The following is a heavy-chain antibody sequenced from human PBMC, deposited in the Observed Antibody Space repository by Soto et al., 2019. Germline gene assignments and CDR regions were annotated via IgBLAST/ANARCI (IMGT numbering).Heavy chain of an antibody. CDR3: AATTVHQDAFDI. Sequence: SVKVSCKASGGTFSSYTISWVRQAPGQGLEWMGRIIPILGIANYAQKFQGRVTITADKSTSTAYMELSSLRSEDTAVHYCAATTVHQDAFDIWGQGKMVTVSS. CDR1: GGTFSSYT. D-gene: IGHD4-17*01. V-gene: IGHV1-69*02. J-gene: IGHJ3*02. CDR2: IIPILGIA.